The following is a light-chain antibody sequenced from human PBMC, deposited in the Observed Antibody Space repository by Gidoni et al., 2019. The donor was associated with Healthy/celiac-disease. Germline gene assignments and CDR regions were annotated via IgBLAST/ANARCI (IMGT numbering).Light chain of an antibody. CDR1: SGSIASNY. CDR3: QSYDSSNHVV. V-gene: IGLV6-57*04. J-gene: IGLJ2*01. Sequence: NFMLTQPHSVSESPGKTVTISCTRSSGSIASNYVQWYQQRPGSAPTTVIYADNQRPSGVPDRFSGSIDSSSNSASLTISGLKTEDEADYYCQSYDSSNHVVFGGGTKLTVL. CDR2: ADN.